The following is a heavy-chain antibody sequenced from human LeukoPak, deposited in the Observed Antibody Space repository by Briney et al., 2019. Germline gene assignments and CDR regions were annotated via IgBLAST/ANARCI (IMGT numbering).Heavy chain of an antibody. CDR1: GGSISSSSYY. D-gene: IGHD6-13*01. CDR2: IYYSGST. CDR3: ARDLGYSSSWCWFDP. Sequence: NPSETLSLTCTVSGGSISSSSYYWGWIRQPPGKGLEWIGSIYYSGSTYYNPSLESRVTISVDTSKNQFSLKLSSVTAADTAVYYCARDLGYSSSWCWFDPWGQGTLVTVSS. V-gene: IGHV4-39*07. J-gene: IGHJ5*02.